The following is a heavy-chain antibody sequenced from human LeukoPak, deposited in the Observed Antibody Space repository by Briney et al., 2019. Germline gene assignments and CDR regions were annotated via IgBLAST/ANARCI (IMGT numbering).Heavy chain of an antibody. D-gene: IGHD3-22*01. CDR1: GYSISSSNW. CDR2: IYHTGST. CDR3: ARKIDSIHHFDD. J-gene: IGHJ4*02. Sequence: PSDTLSLTCAVSGYSISSSNWWGWIRQPPGKGLEWIGYIYHTGSTHYNPSLRSRATMSVDTSKNQFSLKLSSVTAVDTAVYFCARKIDSIHHFDDWGQGTLASLSS. V-gene: IGHV4-28*01.